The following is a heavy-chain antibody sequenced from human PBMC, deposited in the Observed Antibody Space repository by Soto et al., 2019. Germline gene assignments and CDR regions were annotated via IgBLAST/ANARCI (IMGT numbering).Heavy chain of an antibody. D-gene: IGHD1-26*01. CDR1: GYTFTSYG. CDR3: ARDRLGATGDY. V-gene: IGHV1-18*01. CDR2: ISAYNANT. J-gene: IGHJ4*02. Sequence: VASVKVSCKASGYTFTSYGISCVRQAPGQVLEWMGWISAYNANTNYAQKLQGRVTMTTDTSTSTSYMELRSLRSDDTAAYFCARDRLGATGDYWGQGTLVTVSS.